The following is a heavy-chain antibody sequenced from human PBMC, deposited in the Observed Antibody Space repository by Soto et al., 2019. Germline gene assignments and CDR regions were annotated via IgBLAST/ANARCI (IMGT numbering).Heavy chain of an antibody. CDR2: IRSKANSYAT. Sequence: GGSLRLSCAASGFTFSGSAMHWVRQASGKGLEWVGRIRSKANSYATAYAASVKGRFTISRDDSKNTAYLQMNSLKTEDTAVYYCTRRTLHDYVDDYWGQGTLVTVSS. CDR1: GFTFSGSA. V-gene: IGHV3-73*01. CDR3: TRRTLHDYVDDY. J-gene: IGHJ4*02. D-gene: IGHD4-17*01.